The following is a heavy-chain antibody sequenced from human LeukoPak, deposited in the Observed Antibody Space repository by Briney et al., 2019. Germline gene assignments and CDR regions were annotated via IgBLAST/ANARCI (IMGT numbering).Heavy chain of an antibody. CDR2: ITADSGIT. J-gene: IGHJ4*02. CDR1: GFTFSTKS. Sequence: GGSLRLSCAVSGFTFSTKSMNWVRQAPGKGLEWVSYITADSGITYYADSVKGRFTISRDNAKNSLYLQMNSLRDEDTAVYYCASRDYFDYWGQGTLVTVSS. V-gene: IGHV3-48*02. CDR3: ASRDYFDY.